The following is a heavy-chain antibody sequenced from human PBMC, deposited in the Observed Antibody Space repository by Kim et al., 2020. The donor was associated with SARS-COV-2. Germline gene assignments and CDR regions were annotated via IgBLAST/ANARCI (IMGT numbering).Heavy chain of an antibody. V-gene: IGHV3-23*01. Sequence: GGSLRLSCAASGLTFSNYAMSWVRQAPGKGLEWVSVISGSGGSTYYADSVKGRFTISRDNSKNMLYLQMNSLRAEETAVYYCAKPLITTTIIVTAYYYYGMDVWGQGTTVTVSS. J-gene: IGHJ6*02. CDR3: AKPLITTTIIVTAYYYYGMDV. CDR2: ISGSGGST. D-gene: IGHD3-22*01. CDR1: GLTFSNYA.